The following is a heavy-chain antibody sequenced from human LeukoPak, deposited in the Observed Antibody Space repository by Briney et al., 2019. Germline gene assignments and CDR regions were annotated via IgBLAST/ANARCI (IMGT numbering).Heavy chain of an antibody. CDR2: ISSNGGST. Sequence: VQLVESGGGVVQPGRSLRLSCAASGFTFSSYAMHWVRQAPGKGLEYVSAISSNGGSTYYANSVKGRFTISRDNSKNTLYLQMGSLRAEDMAVYYCARAITMTYWGQGTLVTVSS. CDR1: GFTFSSYA. D-gene: IGHD3-22*01. J-gene: IGHJ4*02. CDR3: ARAITMTY. V-gene: IGHV3-64*01.